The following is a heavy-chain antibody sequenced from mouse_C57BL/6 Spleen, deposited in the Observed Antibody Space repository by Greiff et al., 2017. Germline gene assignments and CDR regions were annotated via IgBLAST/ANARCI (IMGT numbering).Heavy chain of an antibody. CDR1: GFSLTSYG. J-gene: IGHJ4*01. V-gene: IGHV2-2*01. CDR3: ARNSPIYDGYSAKGDAMDY. Sequence: QVQLQQSGPGLVQPSQSLSITCTVSGFSLTSYGVHWVRQSPGKGLEWLGVIWSGGSTDYNAAFISRLSISKDNSKSQVFFKMNSLQADDTAIYYCARNSPIYDGYSAKGDAMDYWGQGTSVTVSS. CDR2: IWSGGST. D-gene: IGHD2-3*01.